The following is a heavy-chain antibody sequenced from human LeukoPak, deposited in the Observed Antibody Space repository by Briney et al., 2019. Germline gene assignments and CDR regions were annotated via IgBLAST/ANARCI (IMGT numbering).Heavy chain of an antibody. D-gene: IGHD3-10*01. Sequence: SETLSLTCTVSGGSISSGSYYWSWIRQPPGKGLEWIGSIYYSGSTYYNPSLKSRVAISIDTSKNQFSLRLSSVTAADTAVYYCARDVAYRSGQYDHWGQGTLVTVSS. CDR3: ARDVAYRSGQYDH. CDR2: IYYSGST. J-gene: IGHJ4*02. CDR1: GGSISSGSYY. V-gene: IGHV4-39*07.